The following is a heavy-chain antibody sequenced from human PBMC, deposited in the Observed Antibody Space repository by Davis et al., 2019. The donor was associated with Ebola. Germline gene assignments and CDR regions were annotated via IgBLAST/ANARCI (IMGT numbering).Heavy chain of an antibody. V-gene: IGHV3-11*04. CDR3: ARDESTYFYY. CDR2: ISSSGSTI. J-gene: IGHJ4*02. Sequence: SLKISCAASGFTFSDYYMSWLRQAPGKGLEWVSYISSSGSTIYYADSVKGRFTISRDNAKNSLYLQMNSLRAEDTAVYSCARDESTYFYYWGQGNLVTVSS. CDR1: GFTFSDYY.